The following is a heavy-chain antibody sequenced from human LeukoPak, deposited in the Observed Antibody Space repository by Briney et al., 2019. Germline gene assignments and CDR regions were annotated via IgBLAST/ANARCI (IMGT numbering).Heavy chain of an antibody. CDR2: TIPIFGTA. CDR1: GGTFSSYA. V-gene: IGHV1-69*13. D-gene: IGHD5/OR15-5a*01. Sequence: AAVKVSCKASGGTFSSYAISWVRQAPGQGLEWMGGTIPIFGTAHYAQKFQGRVTITADESTSTAYMELSSLKSEDTAVYYCARDRAWSTIETLQLDYWGQGTLVTVSS. CDR3: ARDRAWSTIETLQLDY. J-gene: IGHJ4*02.